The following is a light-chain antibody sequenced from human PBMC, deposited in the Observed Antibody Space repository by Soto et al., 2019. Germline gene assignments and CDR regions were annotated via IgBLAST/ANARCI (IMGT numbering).Light chain of an antibody. J-gene: IGKJ4*01. V-gene: IGKV1-39*01. CDR2: AAS. CDR3: QQSFSSPPA. CDR1: QSISTY. Sequence: DIQLTQSPSSLSASVGDRVTITCRASQSISTYLDWYQQKPGKAPKLLIYAASTLQSGVPSRFSGSGSGTHFTLTISSLQPVDFATYYRQQSFSSPPAFGGGTKVEIK.